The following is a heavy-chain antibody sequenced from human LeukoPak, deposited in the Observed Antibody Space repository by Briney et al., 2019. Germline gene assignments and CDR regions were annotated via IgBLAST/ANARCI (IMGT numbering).Heavy chain of an antibody. CDR2: VYCSGST. D-gene: IGHD3-9*01. CDR1: GGSISSYY. CDR3: ARNTFDRPRRKCFAP. J-gene: IGHJ5*02. Sequence: SETLSLTCTDSGGSISSYYWSWIRQPAGKGLEWIGRVYCSGSTNYNPSLKSRVTMSVDTSKNQFSLKLSSVTAAATAVYSWARNTFDRPRRKCFAPGAQEPLVTFPS. V-gene: IGHV4-4*07.